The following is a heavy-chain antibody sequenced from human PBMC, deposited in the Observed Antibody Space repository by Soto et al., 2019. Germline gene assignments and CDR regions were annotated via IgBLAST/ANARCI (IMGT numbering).Heavy chain of an antibody. CDR2: FDPEDGET. J-gene: IGHJ4*02. CDR3: ATGPLGYCSSTSCYHNDY. CDR1: GYTLTELS. V-gene: IGHV1-24*01. D-gene: IGHD2-2*01. Sequence: RASVKVSCKVSGYTLTELSMHWVRQAPGKGLEWMGGFDPEDGETIYAQKFQGRVTMTEDTSTDTAYMELSSLRSEDTAVYYCATGPLGYCSSTSCYHNDYWGQGTLVTVSS.